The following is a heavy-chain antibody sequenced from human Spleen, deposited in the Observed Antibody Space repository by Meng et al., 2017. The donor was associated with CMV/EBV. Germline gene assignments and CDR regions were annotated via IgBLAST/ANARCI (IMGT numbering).Heavy chain of an antibody. CDR1: GNFSSYA. V-gene: IGHV1-69*05. J-gene: IGHJ5*02. CDR3: AHGYCSSTSCLNNWFDP. Sequence: GNFSSYAISWVRPAPGQGLEWMGRIIPIFGTANYAQKFQGRVTITTDESTSTAYMELSSLRSEDTAVYYCAHGYCSSTSCLNNWFDPWGQGTLVTVSS. CDR2: IIPIFGTA. D-gene: IGHD2-2*01.